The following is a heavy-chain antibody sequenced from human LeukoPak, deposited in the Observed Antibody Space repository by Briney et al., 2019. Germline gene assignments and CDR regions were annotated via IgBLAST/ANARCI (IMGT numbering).Heavy chain of an antibody. CDR2: ISAYNGNT. CDR3: ARSSGRWLQYQLFDY. D-gene: IGHD5-24*01. CDR1: GYTFTSYG. V-gene: IGHV1-18*01. J-gene: IGHJ4*02. Sequence: ASVKVSCKASGYTFTSYGISWVRQAPGQGLEWMGWISAYNGNTNYAQKLKGRVTMTTDTSTSTAYMELRSLRSDDTAVYYCARSSGRWLQYQLFDYWGQGTLVTVSS.